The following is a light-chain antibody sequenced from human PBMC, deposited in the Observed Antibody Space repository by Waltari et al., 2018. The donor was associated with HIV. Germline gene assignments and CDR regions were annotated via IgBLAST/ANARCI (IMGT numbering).Light chain of an antibody. J-gene: IGLJ1*01. CDR2: DVS. V-gene: IGLV2-11*01. Sequence: QSALTQPPSVSGSPGQSVTISCTGTTSDVGAYNFVSWYQQHPGKAPKVLIYDVSKRPSGVPDRFSGSKSGNTASLTISGLQAEDEADYYCCSYAGDSNYVFGTGTKVTVL. CDR1: TSDVGAYNF. CDR3: CSYAGDSNYV.